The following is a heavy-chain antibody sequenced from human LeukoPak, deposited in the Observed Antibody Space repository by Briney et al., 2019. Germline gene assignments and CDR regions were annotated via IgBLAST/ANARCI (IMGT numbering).Heavy chain of an antibody. D-gene: IGHD6-13*01. J-gene: IGHJ4*02. CDR3: ARIARSDFDC. CDR1: GGSISSTNW. V-gene: IGHV4-4*02. CDR2: ISLSGRT. Sequence: SETLSLTCGVSGGSISSTNWWSWVRQPPGQGLEWIGEISLSGRTNYNPSLKSRVTISVDTSKNQFSLKLSSVTAADTALYYCARIARSDFDCWGQGTLVTVSS.